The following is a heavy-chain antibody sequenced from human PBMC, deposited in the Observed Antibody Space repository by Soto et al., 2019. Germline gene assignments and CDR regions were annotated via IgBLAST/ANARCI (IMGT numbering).Heavy chain of an antibody. CDR2: IYYSGST. V-gene: IGHV4-59*08. D-gene: IGHD3-10*01. Sequence: SETLSLTCTVSGGSISSYYWSWIRQPPGKGLEWIGYIYYSGSTNYNPSLKSRVTISVDTSKNQFSLKLSSVPAADTAVYYCARGPPGAHYYYYYYMDVWGKGTTVTVSS. CDR1: GGSISSYY. CDR3: ARGPPGAHYYYYYYMDV. J-gene: IGHJ6*03.